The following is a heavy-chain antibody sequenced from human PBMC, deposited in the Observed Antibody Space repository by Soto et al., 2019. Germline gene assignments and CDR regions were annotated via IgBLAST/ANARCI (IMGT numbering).Heavy chain of an antibody. CDR2: ISGSGDIT. Sequence: EVQLVESGGGLVKPGGSLRLSCAASGFPFTAYSMLWVRQAPGKGLEWVSLISGSGDITYYADSVKGRFSISRDKFNNTLYLQMNSLRAEDTAIYYCVKNGAYADFFDYWGQGTLVTVSS. J-gene: IGHJ4*02. CDR1: GFPFTAYS. CDR3: VKNGAYADFFDY. D-gene: IGHD2-8*01. V-gene: IGHV3-23*04.